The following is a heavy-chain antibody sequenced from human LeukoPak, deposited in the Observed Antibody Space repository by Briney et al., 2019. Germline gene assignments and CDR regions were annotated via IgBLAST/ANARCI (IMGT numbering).Heavy chain of an antibody. CDR3: AQATGDDSGNYYAY. CDR1: GFTFNSYA. J-gene: IGHJ4*02. Sequence: PGGSLRLSCAASGFTFNSYAMSWVRQAPGKELEWVSAISGSGRYTYFADSVKGRFTISRDNSKNTVYLQMSSLKAEDTAVYYCAQATGDDSGNYYAYWGQGTLVTASS. D-gene: IGHD3-22*01. CDR2: ISGSGRYT. V-gene: IGHV3-23*01.